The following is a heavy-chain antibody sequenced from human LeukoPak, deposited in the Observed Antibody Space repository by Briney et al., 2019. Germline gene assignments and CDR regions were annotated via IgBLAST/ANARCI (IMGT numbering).Heavy chain of an antibody. V-gene: IGHV4-59*01. CDR3: ARGPRGDCFEYNWFDP. J-gene: IGHJ5*02. D-gene: IGHD3-9*01. CDR1: GASISNYY. Sequence: SETLSLTCTVSGASISNYYWSWIRQPPGKGLEWIGYIYYSRSTNNNPSLKSRVTISVDTSKNQFSLKLSSVTASDTAGYYCARGPRGDCFEYNWFDPWGQGTLVTVSS. CDR2: IYYSRST.